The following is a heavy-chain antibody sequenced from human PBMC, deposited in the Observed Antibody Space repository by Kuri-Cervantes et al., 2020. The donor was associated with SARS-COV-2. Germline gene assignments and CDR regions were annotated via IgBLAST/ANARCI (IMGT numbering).Heavy chain of an antibody. V-gene: IGHV4-34*01. CDR3: ARPNIKQWLVLFGTGSAFDI. D-gene: IGHD6-19*01. J-gene: IGHJ3*02. CDR1: GGSFSGYY. CDR2: INHSGST. Sequence: SETLSLTCAVYGGSFSGYYWSWIRQPPGEGLEWIGEINHSGSTNYNPSLKSRVTISVDTSKNQFSLKLSSVTAADTAVYYCARPNIKQWLVLFGTGSAFDIWGQGTMVTVSS.